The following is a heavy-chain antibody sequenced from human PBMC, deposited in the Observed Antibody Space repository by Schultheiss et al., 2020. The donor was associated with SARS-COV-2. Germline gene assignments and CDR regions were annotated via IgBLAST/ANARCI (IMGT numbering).Heavy chain of an antibody. CDR3: AREGDSQAKNYYYGMDV. Sequence: GGSLRLSCAASGFTFSSYAMSWVRQAPGKGLEWVSSISSSSSYIYYADSVKGRFTISRDNAKNSLYLQMNSLRAEDTAVYYCAREGDSQAKNYYYGMDVWGQGTTVTVSS. D-gene: IGHD3-10*01. V-gene: IGHV3-21*01. CDR2: ISSSSSYI. CDR1: GFTFSSYA. J-gene: IGHJ6*02.